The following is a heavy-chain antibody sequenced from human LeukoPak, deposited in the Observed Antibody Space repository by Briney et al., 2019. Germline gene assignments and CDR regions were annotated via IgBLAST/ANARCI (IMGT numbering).Heavy chain of an antibody. V-gene: IGHV4-39*01. CDR2: IYYSGST. CDR1: GGSISSSSYY. J-gene: IGHJ4*02. Sequence: SETLSLTCTVSGGSISSSSYYWGWIRQPPGKGLEWIGSIYYSGSTYYNPSLKSRVTISVDTSKNQFSLKLSSMTAADTAVYYCARRFDYGGNPKVECFDYWGQGTLVTVSS. D-gene: IGHD4-23*01. CDR3: ARRFDYGGNPKVECFDY.